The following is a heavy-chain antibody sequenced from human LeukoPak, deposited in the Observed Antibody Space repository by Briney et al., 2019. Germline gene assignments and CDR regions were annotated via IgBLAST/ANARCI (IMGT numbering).Heavy chain of an antibody. J-gene: IGHJ4*02. CDR1: GYTFTAYY. Sequence: ASVKVSCKTSGYTFTAYYMHWVRQAPGQGLEWMGRINPNSGDTNFPQKFQGRVTMTRDTSIRTVYMILSRLRSADTAVYYCARGSRGGYSLGYWGQGTLLTVSS. CDR3: ARGSRGGYSLGY. D-gene: IGHD4-23*01. V-gene: IGHV1-2*06. CDR2: INPNSGDT.